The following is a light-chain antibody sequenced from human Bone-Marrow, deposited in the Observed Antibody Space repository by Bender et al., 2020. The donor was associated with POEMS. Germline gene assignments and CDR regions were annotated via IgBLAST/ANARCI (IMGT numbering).Light chain of an antibody. Sequence: SYELSQPASVSVSPGQTAKITCSGEILAKKYGRWFQQKPGQAPVLVIYKDSERPSAIPERFSGSSSGTTVTLTISGAQVEDEADYYCYSAADNIAVFGGGTKLTVL. J-gene: IGLJ2*01. CDR1: ILAKKY. V-gene: IGLV3-27*01. CDR3: YSAADNIAV. CDR2: KDS.